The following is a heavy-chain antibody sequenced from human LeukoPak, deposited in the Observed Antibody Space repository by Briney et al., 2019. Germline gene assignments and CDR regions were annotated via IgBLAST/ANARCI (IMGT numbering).Heavy chain of an antibody. V-gene: IGHV3-48*01. D-gene: IGHD3-22*01. CDR2: ISSSSSTI. CDR1: GFTFSSYS. J-gene: IGHJ4*02. Sequence: GGSLRLSCAASGFTFSSYSMNWVRQAPGRGLEWVSYISSSSSTIYYADSVKGRFTISRDNAKNSLYLQMNSLRAEDTAVYYCARDYDSSGYSWGQGTPVTVSS. CDR3: ARDYDSSGYS.